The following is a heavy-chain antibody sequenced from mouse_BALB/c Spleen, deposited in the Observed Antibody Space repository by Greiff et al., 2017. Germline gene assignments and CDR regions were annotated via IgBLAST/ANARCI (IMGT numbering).Heavy chain of an antibody. CDR3: ARCGGYGNYYFDY. CDR1: GYTFTSYY. V-gene: IGHV1S56*01. D-gene: IGHD2-10*02. Sequence: QVQLKQSGPELVRPGASVKMSCKASGYTFTSYYIHWVKQRPGQGLEWIGWIYPGNVNTKYNEKFKGKATLTADKSSSTAYMQLSSLTSEDSAVYFCARCGGYGNYYFDYWGQGTTLTVSS. CDR2: IYPGNVNT. J-gene: IGHJ2*01.